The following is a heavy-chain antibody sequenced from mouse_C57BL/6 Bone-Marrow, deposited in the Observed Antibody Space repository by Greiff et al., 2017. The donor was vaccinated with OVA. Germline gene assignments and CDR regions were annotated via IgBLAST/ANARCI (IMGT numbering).Heavy chain of an antibody. Sequence: EVQLVESGPGLVKPSQSLSLTCSVTGYSITSGYYWNWIRQFPGNKLEWMGYIRYDGSNNYNPSLKNRISITRDTSKNQFFLKLNSVTTEDTATYYCAREGSSLFYWYFDVWGTGTTVTVSA. CDR3: AREGSSLFYWYFDV. V-gene: IGHV3-6*01. CDR2: IRYDGSN. D-gene: IGHD1-1*01. J-gene: IGHJ1*03. CDR1: GYSITSGYY.